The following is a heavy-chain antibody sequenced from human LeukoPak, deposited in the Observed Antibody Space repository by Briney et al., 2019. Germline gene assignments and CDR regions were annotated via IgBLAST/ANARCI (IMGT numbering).Heavy chain of an antibody. J-gene: IGHJ4*02. D-gene: IGHD4-17*01. CDR1: GFTFTSSA. V-gene: IGHV1-58*01. Sequence: SVKVSCKASGFTFTSSAVQWVRQARGQRLEWIGWIVVGSGNTNYAQKFQERVTITRDMSTSTAYMELSSLRSEDTAVYYCAADPGHYGDYDFDYWGQGTLVTVSP. CDR2: IVVGSGNT. CDR3: AADPGHYGDYDFDY.